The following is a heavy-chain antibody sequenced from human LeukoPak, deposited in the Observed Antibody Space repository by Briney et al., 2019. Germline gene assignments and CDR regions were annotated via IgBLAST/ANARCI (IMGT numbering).Heavy chain of an antibody. Sequence: SETPSLTCAVYGGSFSGYYWSWIRQPPGKGLEWIGEINHSGSTNYNPSLKSRVTISVDTSKNQFSLKLSSVTAADTAVYYCARAGNWFDPWGQGTLVTVSS. CDR2: INHSGST. J-gene: IGHJ5*02. CDR1: GGSFSGYY. CDR3: ARAGNWFDP. V-gene: IGHV4-34*01.